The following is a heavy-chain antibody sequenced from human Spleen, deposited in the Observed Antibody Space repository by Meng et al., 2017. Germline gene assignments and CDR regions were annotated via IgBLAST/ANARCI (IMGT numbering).Heavy chain of an antibody. J-gene: IGHJ4*02. CDR3: AKGLQRDYYDSSGMIDY. D-gene: IGHD3-22*01. Sequence: GESPKISCAASGFSVSHNYMSWVRQAPGKRLEWVSLISNGGGSTSYADSVKGRFTISRDNYRKTLFLQMNSLRVEDTAIYYCAKGLQRDYYDSSGMIDYWGQGTLVTVSS. CDR2: ISNGGGST. CDR1: GFSVSHNY. V-gene: IGHV3-53*01.